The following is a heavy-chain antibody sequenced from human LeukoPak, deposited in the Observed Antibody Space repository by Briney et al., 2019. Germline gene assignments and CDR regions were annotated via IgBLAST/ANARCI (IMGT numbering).Heavy chain of an antibody. D-gene: IGHD1-7*01. CDR2: ISGSGGST. CDR3: AKGGNYAPLDY. CDR1: GFTFSSYG. V-gene: IGHV3-23*01. J-gene: IGHJ4*02. Sequence: GGSLRLSCAASGFTFSSYGMHWVRQAPGKGLEWVSAISGSGGSTYYADSVKGLFTISRDNSKNTLYLQMNSLRAEDTAVYYCAKGGNYAPLDYWGQGTLVTVS.